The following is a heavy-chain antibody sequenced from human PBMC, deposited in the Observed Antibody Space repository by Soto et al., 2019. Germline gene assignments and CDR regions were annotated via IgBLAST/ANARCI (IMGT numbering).Heavy chain of an antibody. V-gene: IGHV3-23*01. J-gene: IGHJ3*01. D-gene: IGHD3-3*02. Sequence: GGSLRLSCEASGFTFSNYAMAWVRQTPWEGPEWVSTIGGGDDIFYAESVQGRFIISRDDSRSTMYLQMDNLRVEDTAIYFCAKDSISYNGIYDAFDVWGQGTVVT. CDR1: GFTFSNYA. CDR2: IGGGDDI. CDR3: AKDSISYNGIYDAFDV.